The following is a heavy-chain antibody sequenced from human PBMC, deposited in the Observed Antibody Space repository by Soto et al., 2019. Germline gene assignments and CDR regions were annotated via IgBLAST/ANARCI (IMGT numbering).Heavy chain of an antibody. Sequence: SETQSLTYPVFGGAISTYYASRVGQPPGKGLEWIGYVYYTGITVYNPSLKSRVTLSVDTSQNQFSLRLNSVTAADTAVYYCARKGLPGDLYWFDPWGQGILVTVSS. V-gene: IGHV4-59*08. J-gene: IGHJ5*02. D-gene: IGHD7-27*01. CDR2: VYYTGIT. CDR3: ARKGLPGDLYWFDP. CDR1: GGAISTYY.